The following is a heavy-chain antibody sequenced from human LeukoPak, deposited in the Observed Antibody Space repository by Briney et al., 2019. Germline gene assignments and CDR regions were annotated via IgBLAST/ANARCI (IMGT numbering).Heavy chain of an antibody. J-gene: IGHJ4*02. CDR2: ISYDGSKK. D-gene: IGHD3-22*01. CDR3: ARANYYDSSGDPSPVDY. CDR1: GFTFSSYA. Sequence: GGSLRLSCAASGFTFSSYAMHWVRQAPGKGLEWVAVISYDGSKKYYADSVKGRFTISRDNPKNTLYLQMNSLRAEDTAVYYCARANYYDSSGDPSPVDYWGQGTLVTVSS. V-gene: IGHV3-30-3*01.